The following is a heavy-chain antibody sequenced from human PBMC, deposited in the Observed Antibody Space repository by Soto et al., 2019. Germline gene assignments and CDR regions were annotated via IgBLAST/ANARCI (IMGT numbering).Heavy chain of an antibody. Sequence: QVPLVQSGAEVKKPGSSVKVSCKASGGTLSSFAFTWVRQARGQGLEWMGRIIPIFGTANYAQQFQGRVTITADESTGTVYMDLRSLRSEGTAMYYCATDTSMFRGRIADTPWFDSWGQGTLVTVSS. CDR3: ATDTSMFRGRIADTPWFDS. D-gene: IGHD3-10*01. CDR2: IIPIFGTA. V-gene: IGHV1-69*18. CDR1: GGTLSSFA. J-gene: IGHJ5*01.